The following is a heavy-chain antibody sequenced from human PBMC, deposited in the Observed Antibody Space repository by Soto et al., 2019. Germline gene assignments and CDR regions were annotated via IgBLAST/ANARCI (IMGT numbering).Heavy chain of an antibody. Sequence: GGSLRLSCAASGFTFSSYAMSWVRQAPGKGLEWVSAISGSGGSTYYADSVKGRFTISRDNSKNTLYLQMNSLRAEDTAVYYCAKGDAIAVAGNGLGFDYWGQGTLVTVSS. CDR1: GFTFSSYA. D-gene: IGHD6-19*01. V-gene: IGHV3-23*01. CDR2: ISGSGGST. J-gene: IGHJ4*02. CDR3: AKGDAIAVAGNGLGFDY.